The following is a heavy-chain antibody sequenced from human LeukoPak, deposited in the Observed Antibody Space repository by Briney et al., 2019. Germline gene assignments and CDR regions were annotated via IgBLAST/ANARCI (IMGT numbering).Heavy chain of an antibody. J-gene: IGHJ4*02. Sequence: GASVKVSCKASGYTFTSYGISWVRQAPGQGLEWMGWISAYNGNTNYAQKLQGRVTMTTDTSTSTAYMELRSLRSDDTAVYYCARAYYYDTSVTPDYWGQGTLVTVSS. CDR1: GYTFTSYG. V-gene: IGHV1-18*01. CDR2: ISAYNGNT. D-gene: IGHD3-22*01. CDR3: ARAYYYDTSVTPDY.